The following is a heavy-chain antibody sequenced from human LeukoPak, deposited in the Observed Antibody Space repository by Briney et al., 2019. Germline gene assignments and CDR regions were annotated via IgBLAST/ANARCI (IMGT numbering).Heavy chain of an antibody. J-gene: IGHJ4*02. CDR2: IYYSGST. V-gene: IGHV4-59*11. CDR3: ARWAAAGHIDY. Sequence: SETLSLTCTVSGGSISSHYWSWIRQPPGKGLEWIGYIYYSGSTNYSPSLKSRVTISVDTSKNQFSLKLSSVTAADTAVYYCARWAAAGHIDYWGQGTLVTVSS. CDR1: GGSISSHY. D-gene: IGHD6-13*01.